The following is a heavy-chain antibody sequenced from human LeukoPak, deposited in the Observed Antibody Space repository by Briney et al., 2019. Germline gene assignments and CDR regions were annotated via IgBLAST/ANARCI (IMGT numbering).Heavy chain of an antibody. CDR1: GFTLSSHW. J-gene: IGHJ4*02. CDR3: ARWEIRGTAYQLVY. D-gene: IGHD1-7*01. V-gene: IGHV3-7*01. Sequence: RPGGSLRLSCAASGFTLSSHWMTWVRQAPGKGLEWVANINQDGSAKYYVDSVRGRFTISRDNAKNSMHLQMNSLRAEDTAVYYCARWEIRGTAYQLVYWGQGTLVTVSS. CDR2: INQDGSAK.